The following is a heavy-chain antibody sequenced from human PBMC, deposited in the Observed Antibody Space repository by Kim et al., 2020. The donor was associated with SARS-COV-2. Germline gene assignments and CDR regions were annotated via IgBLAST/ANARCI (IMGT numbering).Heavy chain of an antibody. D-gene: IGHD5-18*01. CDR1: GGTFSSYA. CDR2: IIPIFGTA. J-gene: IGHJ3*02. V-gene: IGHV1-69*13. CDR3: ARVGERGYSYGYGAFDI. Sequence: SVKVSCKASGGTFSSYAISWVRQAPGQGLEWMGGIIPIFGTANYAQKFQGRVTITADESTSTAYMELSSLRSEDTAVYYCARVGERGYSYGYGAFDIWGQGTMVTVSS.